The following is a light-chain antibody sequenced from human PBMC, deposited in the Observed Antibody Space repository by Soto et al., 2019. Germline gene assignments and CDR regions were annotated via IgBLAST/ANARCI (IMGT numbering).Light chain of an antibody. CDR1: QDIAIY. CDR3: QQLRRYPST. CDR2: AAS. V-gene: IGKV1-9*01. Sequence: DIQMTQSPSSLSASVGDRVTITCRASQDIAIYLAWYQQKPGEAPKLLIYAASTLYGGVPSRFSGSGSGTDFALTITSLQAEDFATYYCQQLRRYPSTFGGGTKVDI. J-gene: IGKJ4*01.